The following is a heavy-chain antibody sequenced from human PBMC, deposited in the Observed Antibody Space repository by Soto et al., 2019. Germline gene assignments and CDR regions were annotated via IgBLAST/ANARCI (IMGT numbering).Heavy chain of an antibody. J-gene: IGHJ4*02. V-gene: IGHV4-30-4*01. CDR3: ARVHLELLRFGYYFDY. Sequence: PSETLSLTCTVSGGSISSGDYYWSWIRQPPGKGLEWIGYIYYSGSTYYNPSLKSRVTISVDTSKNQFSLKLSSVTAADTAVYYCARVHLELLRFGYYFDYWGQGTLVTVSS. CDR1: GGSISSGDYY. D-gene: IGHD1-26*01. CDR2: IYYSGST.